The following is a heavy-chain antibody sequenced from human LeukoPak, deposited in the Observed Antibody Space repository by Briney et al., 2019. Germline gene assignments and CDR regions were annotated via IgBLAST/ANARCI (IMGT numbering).Heavy chain of an antibody. Sequence: GGSLRLSCAASGFTFSSYAMHWVRQAPGKGLEWVAVISYDGSNKYYADSVKGRFTISRDNSKNTLYLQMNSLRAEDTAVYYCARVFGVSAPPKNLEWLLYFDYWGQGTLVTVSS. D-gene: IGHD3-3*01. CDR3: ARVFGVSAPPKNLEWLLYFDY. J-gene: IGHJ4*02. CDR2: ISYDGSNK. V-gene: IGHV3-30-3*01. CDR1: GFTFSSYA.